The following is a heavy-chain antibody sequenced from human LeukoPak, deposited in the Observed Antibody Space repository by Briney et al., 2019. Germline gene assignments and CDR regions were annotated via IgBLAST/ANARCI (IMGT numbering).Heavy chain of an antibody. J-gene: IGHJ4*02. CDR2: MNPNSGNT. V-gene: IGHV1-8*01. CDR3: ARGVYMVRGVIISLFDY. D-gene: IGHD3-10*01. Sequence: ASVKVSCKASGYTFTSYDINWVRQATGQGLEWMGWMNPNSGNTNYAQRLQGRVTMTTDTSTSTAYMEPRSLRSDDTAVYYCARGVYMVRGVIISLFDYWGQGTLVTVSS. CDR1: GYTFTSYD.